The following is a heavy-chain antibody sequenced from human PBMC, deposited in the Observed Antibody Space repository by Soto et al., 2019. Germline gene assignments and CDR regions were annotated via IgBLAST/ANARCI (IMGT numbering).Heavy chain of an antibody. J-gene: IGHJ3*02. CDR1: GYTLTELS. V-gene: IGHV1-24*01. CDR2: FDPEGGET. CDR3: ATDLVVVRGRDAFDI. D-gene: IGHD2-15*01. Sequence: ASVKVSCKVSGYTLTELSMHWVRQAPGKGLEWMGGFDPEGGETIYAQKFQGSVTMTEDTSTDTAYMELSSLRSEDTAVYYCATDLVVVRGRDAFDIWGQGTMVTVSS.